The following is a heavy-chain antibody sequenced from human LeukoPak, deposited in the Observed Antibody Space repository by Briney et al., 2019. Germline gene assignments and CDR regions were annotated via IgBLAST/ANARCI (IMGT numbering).Heavy chain of an antibody. CDR3: ARDKVVVTARYYFDY. CDR2: IYYSGST. Sequence: SETLSLTCTVSGGSISSYYWSWIRQPLGQGLERIGYIYYSGSTNYNPSLKSRVTISVDTSKNQFSLKLSSVTAADTAVYYCARDKVVVTARYYFDYWGQGTLVTVSS. CDR1: GGSISSYY. D-gene: IGHD2-21*02. V-gene: IGHV4-59*01. J-gene: IGHJ4*02.